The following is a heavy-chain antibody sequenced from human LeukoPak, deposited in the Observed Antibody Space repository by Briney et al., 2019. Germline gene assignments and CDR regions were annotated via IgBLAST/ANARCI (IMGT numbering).Heavy chain of an antibody. CDR1: GGSISSSSYY. D-gene: IGHD6-19*01. CDR2: IYYSGST. V-gene: IGHV4-39*02. Sequence: PSETLSLTCTVSGGSISSSSYYWGWIRQPPGKGLEWIGSIYYSGSTYYNPSLKSRVIISVDTSKNHFSLKLSSVTAADTAVFFCARLAAGIAVAVHPFDTWGQGTLDTVSS. J-gene: IGHJ3*02. CDR3: ARLAAGIAVAVHPFDT.